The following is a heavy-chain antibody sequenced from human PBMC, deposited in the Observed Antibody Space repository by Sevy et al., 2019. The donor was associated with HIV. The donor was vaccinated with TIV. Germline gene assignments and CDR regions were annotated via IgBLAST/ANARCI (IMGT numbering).Heavy chain of an antibody. V-gene: IGHV6-1*01. J-gene: IGHJ6*02. CDR3: ARATLRFFRNSFYYYYGMDV. Sequence: KQSQTLSLTCAISGDSVSSNSAAWNWIRQSPSRGLEWLRRTYYRSKWYNDYAVSVKSRITINPDTSKNQFSLQLNSVTPEDTAVYYCARATLRFFRNSFYYYYGMDVWGQGTTVTVSS. D-gene: IGHD3-3*01. CDR2: TYYRSKWYN. CDR1: GDSVSSNSAA.